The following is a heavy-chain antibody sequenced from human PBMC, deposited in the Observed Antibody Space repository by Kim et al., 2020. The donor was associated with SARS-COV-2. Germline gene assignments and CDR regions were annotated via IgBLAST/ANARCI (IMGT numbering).Heavy chain of an antibody. V-gene: IGHV5-51*01. CDR3: ARRHLDYDILTGSQSAPHSWDFDY. Sequence: GESLKISCKGSGYSFTSYWIGWVRQMPGKGLEWMGIIYPGDSDTRYSPSFQGQVTISDDKSISTAYLQWSSLKASDTAMYYCARRHLDYDILTGSQSAPHSWDFDYWGQGTLVTVSS. J-gene: IGHJ4*02. CDR2: IYPGDSDT. D-gene: IGHD3-9*01. CDR1: GYSFTSYW.